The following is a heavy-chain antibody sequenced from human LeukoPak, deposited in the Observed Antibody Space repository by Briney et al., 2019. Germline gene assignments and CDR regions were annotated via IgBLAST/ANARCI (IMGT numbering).Heavy chain of an antibody. Sequence: PSETLSLTCAVYGGSFSGYYWSWIRQPPGKGLEWIGEINHSGSTNYNPSLKSRVTISVDTSKNQFSLKLSSVTAADTAVYYCARLRGGSYSLHYYYYYMDVWGKGTTVTVSS. D-gene: IGHD1-26*01. CDR3: ARLRGGSYSLHYYYYYMDV. J-gene: IGHJ6*03. CDR1: GGSFSGYY. V-gene: IGHV4-34*01. CDR2: INHSGST.